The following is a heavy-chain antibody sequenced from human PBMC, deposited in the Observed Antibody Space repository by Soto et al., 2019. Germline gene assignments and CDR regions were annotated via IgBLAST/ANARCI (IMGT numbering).Heavy chain of an antibody. CDR3: AKDLASYYDSSGYPDY. CDR1: GFTFSSYG. V-gene: IGHV3-30*18. CDR2: ISYDGSNK. J-gene: IGHJ4*02. D-gene: IGHD3-22*01. Sequence: VQLVESGGGVVQPGRSLRLSCAASGFTFSSYGMHWVRQAPGKGLEWVAVISYDGSNKYYADSVKGRFTISRDNSKNTLYLQMNSLRAEDTAVYYCAKDLASYYDSSGYPDYWGQGTLVTVSS.